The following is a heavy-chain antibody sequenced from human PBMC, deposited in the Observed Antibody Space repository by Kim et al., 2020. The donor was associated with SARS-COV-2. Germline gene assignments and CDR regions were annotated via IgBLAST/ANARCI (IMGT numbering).Heavy chain of an antibody. CDR2: IIPILGIA. V-gene: IGHV1-69*04. Sequence: SVKVSCKASGGTFSSYAISWVRQAPGQGLEWMGRIIPILGIANYAQKFQGRVTITADKSTSTAYMELSSLRSEDTAVYYCARSPFDIVVVPARRAGCSGGSCYPEAWGQGTLVTVSS. J-gene: IGHJ5*02. D-gene: IGHD2-15*01. CDR1: GGTFSSYA. CDR3: ARSPFDIVVVPARRAGCSGGSCYPEA.